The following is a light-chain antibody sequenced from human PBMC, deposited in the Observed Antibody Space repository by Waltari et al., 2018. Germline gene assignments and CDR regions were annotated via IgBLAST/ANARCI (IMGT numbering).Light chain of an antibody. CDR2: EVS. CDR3: SSYAGSNNVG. V-gene: IGLV2-8*01. Sequence: QSALTQPPSASGSPGQSVTISCTGTSSDVGRYNYVSWYQQHPGKAPKLMIYEVSKRPSGVPARLSGSKSGNTASLTVSGLQAEDEADYYCSSYAGSNNVGFGGGTKLTVL. J-gene: IGLJ2*01. CDR1: SSDVGRYNY.